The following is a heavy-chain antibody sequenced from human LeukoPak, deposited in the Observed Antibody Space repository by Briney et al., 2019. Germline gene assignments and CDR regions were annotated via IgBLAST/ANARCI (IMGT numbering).Heavy chain of an antibody. D-gene: IGHD2-2*01. CDR2: MNPNSGNT. CDR1: GYTFTSYD. Sequence: ASVQVSCKASGYTFTSYDINWVRQATGHGLEWMGWMNPNSGNTGYAQKFQGRVTITRNTSISTAYMELSSLRSEDTAVYYCARENCSSTSCYQGGLDWGQGNPGHRLL. V-gene: IGHV1-8*03. J-gene: IGHJ4*02. CDR3: ARENCSSTSCYQGGLD.